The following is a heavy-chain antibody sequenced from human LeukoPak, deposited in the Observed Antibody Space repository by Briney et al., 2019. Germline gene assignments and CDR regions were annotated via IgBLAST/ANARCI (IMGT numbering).Heavy chain of an antibody. CDR1: GFTFSSFA. Sequence: GGSLRLSCAVSGFTFSSFAMSWVRQAPGKGLDWVSSISGSGGSTHYADSVKGRFTISRDSSKNTLYLQMNNLRAEDTAVYYCAKDGGYYYESSGYHFDYWGQGTLATVSS. CDR2: ISGSGGST. V-gene: IGHV3-23*01. CDR3: AKDGGYYYESSGYHFDY. D-gene: IGHD3-22*01. J-gene: IGHJ4*02.